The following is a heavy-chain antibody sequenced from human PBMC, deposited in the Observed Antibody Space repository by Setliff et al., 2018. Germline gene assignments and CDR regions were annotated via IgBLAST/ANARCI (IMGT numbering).Heavy chain of an antibody. CDR1: GGSISSYY. V-gene: IGHV4-4*07. CDR2: IYIGGST. Sequence: SETLSLTCTVSGGSISSYYWSWIRQPAGKGLEWIGHIYIGGSTYYNPSLKSRVTISVDTSKNQFSLKVSSVTAADTAAYYCARSFSRREKFLLDYWGQGALVTVSS. J-gene: IGHJ4*02. CDR3: ARSFSRREKFLLDY.